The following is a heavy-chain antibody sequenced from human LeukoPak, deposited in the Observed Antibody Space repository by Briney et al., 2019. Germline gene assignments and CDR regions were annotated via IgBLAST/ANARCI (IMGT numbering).Heavy chain of an antibody. CDR1: GGTFSSYA. CDR2: IIPILGIA. J-gene: IGHJ6*02. V-gene: IGHV1-69*04. D-gene: IGHD5-18*01. CDR3: ARGDVDTAMVFGY. Sequence: SVKVSCKASGGTFSSYAISWVRQAPGQGLEWMGRIIPILGIANYAQKFQGRVTITADKSTSTAYMELSSLRSEDTAVYYCARGDVDTAMVFGYWGQGTTVTVSS.